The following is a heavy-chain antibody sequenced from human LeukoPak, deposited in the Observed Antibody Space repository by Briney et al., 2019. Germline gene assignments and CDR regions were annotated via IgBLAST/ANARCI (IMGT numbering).Heavy chain of an antibody. J-gene: IGHJ5*02. D-gene: IGHD4-17*01. V-gene: IGHV1-2*02. Sequence: GASVKVSCKASGGTFNSFSVSWVRQAPGQGLEWMGWINPNSGGTNYAQKFQGRVTMTRDTSISTAYMELSRLRSDDTAVYYCARESTGTTEDNWFDPWGQGTLVTVSS. CDR1: GGTFNSFS. CDR2: INPNSGGT. CDR3: ARESTGTTEDNWFDP.